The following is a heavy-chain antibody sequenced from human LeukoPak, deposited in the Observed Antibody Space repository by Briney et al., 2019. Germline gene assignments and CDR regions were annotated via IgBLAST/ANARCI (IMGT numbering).Heavy chain of an antibody. V-gene: IGHV4-61*02. D-gene: IGHD1-1*01. J-gene: IGHJ6*03. Sequence: SQTLSLTCTVSGGSISSGSYYWSWIRQPAGKGLEWIGRIYTSGSTNYNPSLKSRVTISVDTSKNQFSLKLSSVTAADTAVYYCSRTTLSYYYYCIDVWSKGTTVTVSS. CDR3: SRTTLSYYYYCIDV. CDR2: IYTSGST. CDR1: GGSISSGSYY.